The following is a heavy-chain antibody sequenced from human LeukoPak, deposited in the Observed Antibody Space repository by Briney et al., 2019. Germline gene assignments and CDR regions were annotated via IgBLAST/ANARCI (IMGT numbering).Heavy chain of an antibody. CDR2: IYYSGST. CDR3: ARHGTSGTNLNWFDP. CDR1: GGSISSFY. D-gene: IGHD1-1*01. Sequence: PSETLSLTCTVSGGSISSFYWSWVRQPPGKGLEWIGYIYYSGSTNYNPSLKSRVTISVDTSKNQFSLKLSSVTAADTAVYYCARHGTSGTNLNWFDPWGQGTLVTVSS. V-gene: IGHV4-59*01. J-gene: IGHJ5*02.